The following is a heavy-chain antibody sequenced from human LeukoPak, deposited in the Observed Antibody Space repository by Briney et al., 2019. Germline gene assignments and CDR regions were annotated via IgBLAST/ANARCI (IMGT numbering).Heavy chain of an antibody. Sequence: SETLSLTCTVSGGSISSYYWSWIRQPPGKGLEWIGYIYYSGSTNYNPSLKSRVTISVDTSKNQFSLKLSSVTAADTAVYYCARDGKGYYDSSGIDAFDIWGQGTMVTVSS. CDR2: IYYSGST. V-gene: IGHV4-59*01. CDR3: ARDGKGYYDSSGIDAFDI. D-gene: IGHD3-22*01. J-gene: IGHJ3*02. CDR1: GGSISSYY.